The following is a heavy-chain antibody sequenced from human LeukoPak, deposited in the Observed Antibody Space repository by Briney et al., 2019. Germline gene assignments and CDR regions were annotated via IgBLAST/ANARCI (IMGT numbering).Heavy chain of an antibody. CDR1: GFTFNKYT. CDR2: ISTSSSYI. D-gene: IGHD3-10*01. J-gene: IGHJ4*02. CDR3: AKDRDYYGSGKEGFFDY. Sequence: GGSLRLSCAASGFTFNKYTMNWVRQAPGKGLEWVSSISTSSSYIYYADSVKGRFTISRDNAKNSLYLQMNSLRAEDTAVYYCAKDRDYYGSGKEGFFDYWGQGTLVTVSS. V-gene: IGHV3-21*01.